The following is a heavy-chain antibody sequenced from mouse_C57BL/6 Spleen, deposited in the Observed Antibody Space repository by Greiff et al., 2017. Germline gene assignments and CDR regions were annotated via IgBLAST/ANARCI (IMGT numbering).Heavy chain of an antibody. D-gene: IGHD1-2*01. CDR1: GYAFSSYW. CDR2: IYPGDGDT. CDR3: ARDTTAGGYFDV. Sequence: VKVVESGAELVKPGASVKISCKASGYAFSSYWMNWVKQRPGKGLEWIGQIYPGDGDTNYNGKFKGKATLTADKSSSTAYMQLSSLTSEDSAVYFCARDTTAGGYFDVWGTGTTVTVSS. J-gene: IGHJ1*03. V-gene: IGHV1-80*01.